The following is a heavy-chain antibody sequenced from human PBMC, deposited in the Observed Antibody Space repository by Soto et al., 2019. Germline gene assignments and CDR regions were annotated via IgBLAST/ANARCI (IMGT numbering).Heavy chain of an antibody. CDR3: ARLRFLEWLFDP. J-gene: IGHJ5*02. D-gene: IGHD3-3*01. Sequence: SETLSLTCTVSGGSLSSYYWSWIRQPPGKGLEWIGYIYYSGSTNYNPSLKSRVTISVDTSKNQFSLKLSSVTAADTAVYYCARLRFLEWLFDPWGQGTLVTVSS. CDR2: IYYSGST. CDR1: GGSLSSYY. V-gene: IGHV4-59*08.